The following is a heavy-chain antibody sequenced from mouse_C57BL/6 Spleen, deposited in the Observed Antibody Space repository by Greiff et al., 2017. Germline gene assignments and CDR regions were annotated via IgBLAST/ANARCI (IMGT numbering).Heavy chain of an antibody. CDR3: ARADDGYYLYYAMDY. D-gene: IGHD2-3*01. CDR1: GFTFSDYY. CDR2: INYDGSST. V-gene: IGHV5-16*01. J-gene: IGHJ4*01. Sequence: EVHLVESEGGLVQPGSSMKLSCTASGFTFSDYYMAWVRQVPEKGLEWVANINYDGSSTYYLDSLKSRFIISRDNAKNILYLQMSSLKSEDTATYYCARADDGYYLYYAMDYWGQGTSVTVSS.